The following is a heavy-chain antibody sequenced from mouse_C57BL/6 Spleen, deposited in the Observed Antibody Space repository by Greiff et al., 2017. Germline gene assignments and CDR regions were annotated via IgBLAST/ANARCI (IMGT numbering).Heavy chain of an antibody. Sequence: EVKLVESGGGLVKPGGSLKLSCAASGFTFSDYGMHWVRQAPEKGLEWVAYISSGSSTIDYADTVKGRFTISRDNAKNTLFLQMTSLRSDDTAMYYCARGEYYGSSYEGWFAYWGQGTLVTVSA. V-gene: IGHV5-17*01. J-gene: IGHJ3*01. CDR3: ARGEYYGSSYEGWFAY. CDR1: GFTFSDYG. CDR2: ISSGSSTI. D-gene: IGHD1-1*01.